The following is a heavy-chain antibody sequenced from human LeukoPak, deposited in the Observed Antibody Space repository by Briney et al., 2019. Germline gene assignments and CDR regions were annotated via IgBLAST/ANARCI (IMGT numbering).Heavy chain of an antibody. D-gene: IGHD3-9*01. CDR3: ARVKQRYLNAFDI. CDR2: IKSNGDTT. J-gene: IGHJ3*02. Sequence: GGSLRLSCAASGFTFSNYAIHWVRQAPGKGLESVSAIKSNGDTTYYANSVKGRFTISRDNSKNTVYLQMGSLRAEDMAVYYCARVKQRYLNAFDIWGQGTMVTVSS. CDR1: GFTFSNYA. V-gene: IGHV3-64*01.